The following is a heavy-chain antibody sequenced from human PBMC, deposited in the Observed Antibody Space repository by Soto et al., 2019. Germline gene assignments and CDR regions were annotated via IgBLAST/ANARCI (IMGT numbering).Heavy chain of an antibody. D-gene: IGHD3-10*01. J-gene: IGHJ6*03. V-gene: IGHV4-59*01. CDR1: GGSISSYY. CDR2: IYYSGST. CDR3: ARDQSGYYGSCCYILSGYHYYMYV. Sequence: SETLSLTCTVSGGSISSYYWSWIRQPPGKGLEWIGYIYYSGSTNYNPSLKSRVTISVDTSKNRFSLKLSSVTAADTAVYYCARDQSGYYGSCCYILSGYHYYMYVWGKGSTVPVSS.